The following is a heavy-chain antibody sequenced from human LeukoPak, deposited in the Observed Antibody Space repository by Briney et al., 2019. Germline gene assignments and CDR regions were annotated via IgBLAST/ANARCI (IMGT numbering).Heavy chain of an antibody. V-gene: IGHV3-74*01. Sequence: GGSLRLSCAASGFTFSSYWMHWVRQAPGKGLVWVSRIDSDGSITSYADSVKGRFTISRDDAKNSLYLQMNSLRAEDTAVYYCARDQDAYSSGWYGVFDYWGQGTLVTVSS. CDR3: ARDQDAYSSGWYGVFDY. J-gene: IGHJ4*02. CDR2: IDSDGSIT. D-gene: IGHD6-19*01. CDR1: GFTFSSYW.